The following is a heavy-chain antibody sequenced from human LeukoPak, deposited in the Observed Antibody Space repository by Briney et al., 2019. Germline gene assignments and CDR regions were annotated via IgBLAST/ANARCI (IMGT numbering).Heavy chain of an antibody. CDR2: INPNSGGT. CDR1: GYTFTGYY. D-gene: IGHD3-22*01. V-gene: IGHV1-2*02. CDR3: ARDPSYYYDSSGYPIDY. J-gene: IGHJ4*02. Sequence: ASVKVSCKASGYTFTGYYMHWVRQAPGQGLEWMGWINPNSGGTNYAQKFQGRVTMTRDTSISTAYMELSRLRSDDTAVYYCARDPSYYYDSSGYPIDYWGQGTLVTVSS.